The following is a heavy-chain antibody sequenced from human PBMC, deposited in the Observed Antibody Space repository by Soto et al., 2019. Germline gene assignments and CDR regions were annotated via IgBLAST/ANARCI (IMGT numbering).Heavy chain of an antibody. V-gene: IGHV3-33*01. CDR2: IWYDGSKK. Sequence: QVQLVESGGGVVQPGRSLRLSCAASGFTFITYGMHWVRQAPGKGLEWVAVIWYDGSKKYYADSVKGRFTISRDNSKNTLYLQMNSLRVEDTAVYYCARDYYGSGSQYNPLDYGGQGTLVTVSS. J-gene: IGHJ4*02. CDR1: GFTFITYG. CDR3: ARDYYGSGSQYNPLDY. D-gene: IGHD3-10*01.